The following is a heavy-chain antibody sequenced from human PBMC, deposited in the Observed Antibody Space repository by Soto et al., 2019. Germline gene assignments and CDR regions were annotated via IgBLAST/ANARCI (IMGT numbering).Heavy chain of an antibody. J-gene: IGHJ6*02. CDR3: ARDTYYDFWSGYFPAGGMDV. Sequence: QVQLVESGGGVVQPGRSLRLSCAASGFTFSSYAMQWVRQAPDKGLEWVAVISYDGSNKYYADSVKGRFTISRDNSKNTLYLQMNSLRAEDTAVYYCARDTYYDFWSGYFPAGGMDVWGQGTTVTVSS. V-gene: IGHV3-30-3*01. D-gene: IGHD3-3*01. CDR2: ISYDGSNK. CDR1: GFTFSSYA.